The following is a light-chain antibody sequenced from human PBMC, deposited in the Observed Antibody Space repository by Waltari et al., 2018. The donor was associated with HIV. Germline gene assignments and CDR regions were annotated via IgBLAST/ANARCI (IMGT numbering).Light chain of an antibody. CDR1: TTSFGHYNF. CDR2: EIG. Sequence: QSVLTQPASVSGFPGQSITISCTGATTSFGHYNFISWYQHPPDKVPKVIIYEIGTRPSGISDRFSGSKSGNTAYLTISRLRADDEADYYCTSYTANDTLIFGGGTKVTVL. V-gene: IGLV2-14*01. CDR3: TSYTANDTLI. J-gene: IGLJ2*01.